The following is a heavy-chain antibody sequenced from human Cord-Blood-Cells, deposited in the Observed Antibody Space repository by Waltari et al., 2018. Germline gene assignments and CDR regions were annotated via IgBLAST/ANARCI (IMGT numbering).Heavy chain of an antibody. V-gene: IGHV1-69*04. CDR3: ARLHYYDSSGYYYWYFDL. D-gene: IGHD3-22*01. CDR2: SIPILGIA. Sequence: QVQLVQSGAEVKKPGSSVKVSCKASGGTFSSYAISWVRQAPGQGLEWMGGSIPILGIANYAQKFQGRVTITADESMSTAYMELSSLRSEDTAVYYCARLHYYDSSGYYYWYFDLWGRGTLVTVSS. J-gene: IGHJ2*01. CDR1: GGTFSSYA.